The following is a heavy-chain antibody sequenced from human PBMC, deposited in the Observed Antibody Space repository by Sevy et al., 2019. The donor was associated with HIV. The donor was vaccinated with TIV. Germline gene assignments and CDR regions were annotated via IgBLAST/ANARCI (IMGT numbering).Heavy chain of an antibody. Sequence: ASVKVSCKASGYMFTDYYIHWVRQAPGQGLEWMALSNPDSGVKNYARRFQGEVTVTRDTSIITAYMELSRLRSNDTAIYYCARLTTKPTSDLYGLDVWGQGTTVTVSS. D-gene: IGHD4-17*01. CDR1: GYMFTDYY. CDR3: ARLTTKPTSDLYGLDV. CDR2: SNPDSGVK. J-gene: IGHJ6*02. V-gene: IGHV1-2*02.